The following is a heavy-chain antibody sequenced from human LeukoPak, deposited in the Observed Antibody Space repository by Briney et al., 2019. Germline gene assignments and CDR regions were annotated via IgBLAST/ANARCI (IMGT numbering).Heavy chain of an antibody. D-gene: IGHD5-18*01. CDR2: ISGDGGRT. CDR3: SKDIGGFSYAADY. J-gene: IGHJ4*02. V-gene: IGHV3-43*02. CDR1: GFTFDDYA. Sequence: GSLRLSCAASGFTFDDYAMHWVRQAPGKGLEWVSLISGDGGRTYYADSVKGRFTISRDNSKNSLYLQMNSLRTEDTALFYCSKDIGGFSYAADYWGQGTLVTVSS.